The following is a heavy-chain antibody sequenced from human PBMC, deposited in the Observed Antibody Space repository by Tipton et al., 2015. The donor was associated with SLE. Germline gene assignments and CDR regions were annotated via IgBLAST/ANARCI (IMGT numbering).Heavy chain of an antibody. CDR3: VRDRMGRDAFDL. Sequence: TLSLTCTVSGDSINSHYWTWIRQHPGQGREYIWYIFSSGTTNYNPSLKTRVTISVDTSKYQFSLRLTSVTAADTAVYYCVRDRMGRDAFDLWGQGTLVTISS. CDR1: GDSINSHY. V-gene: IGHV4-59*11. CDR2: IFSSGTT. J-gene: IGHJ3*01.